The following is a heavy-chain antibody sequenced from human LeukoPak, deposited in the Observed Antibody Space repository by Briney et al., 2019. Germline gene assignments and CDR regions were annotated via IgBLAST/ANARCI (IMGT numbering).Heavy chain of an antibody. D-gene: IGHD1-26*01. CDR2: IKSKTDGGTT. J-gene: IGHJ4*02. V-gene: IGHV3-15*01. CDR1: GFTFSDVW. Sequence: GGSLRLSCAASGFTFSDVWMSWVRQAPGKGLEWVGRIKSKTDGGTTDYAAPVKGRFTISRDDSKNTLYLQMNSLKTEDTAVYYCTTRGGSFSIFDYWGQGTLVTVSS. CDR3: TTRGGSFSIFDY.